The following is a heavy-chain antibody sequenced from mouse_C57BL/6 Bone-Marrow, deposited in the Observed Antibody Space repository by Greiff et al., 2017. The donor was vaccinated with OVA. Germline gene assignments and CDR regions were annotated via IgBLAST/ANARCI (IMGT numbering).Heavy chain of an antibody. Sequence: QVHVKQSGAELARPGASVKLSCKASGYTFTSYGISWVKQRTGQGLEWIGEIYPRSGNTYYNVKFKGKATLTADKSSSTAYMELRSLTSEDSAVYFCARRGYSNYLDYWGQGTTLTVSS. D-gene: IGHD2-5*01. J-gene: IGHJ2*01. CDR3: ARRGYSNYLDY. V-gene: IGHV1-81*01. CDR2: IYPRSGNT. CDR1: GYTFTSYG.